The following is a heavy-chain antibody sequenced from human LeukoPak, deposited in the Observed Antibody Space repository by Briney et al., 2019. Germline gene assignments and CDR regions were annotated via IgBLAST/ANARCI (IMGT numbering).Heavy chain of an antibody. CDR1: GGSISGYY. CDR2: IFYSGST. CDR3: ARRNDFDI. J-gene: IGHJ3*02. Sequence: PSETLSLTCTVSGGSISGYYWSWIRQPPGKGLEWIGYIFYSGSTNYNPSLKSRVTISVDTSKNQFSLKLSSVTAADTAVYYCARRNDFDIWGQGTMVTVSS. V-gene: IGHV4-59*08.